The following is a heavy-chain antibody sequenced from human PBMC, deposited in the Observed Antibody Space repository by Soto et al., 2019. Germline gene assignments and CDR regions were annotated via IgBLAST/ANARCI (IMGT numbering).Heavy chain of an antibody. Sequence: GGSLRLSCAASGFSFSGYNMNWVHQAPGKGLEWVSSISGDSNYIYYADSVQGRFTISRDNAKNSVYLQMNSLRAEDTAVYYCARVVYFDRSAYGLWGQGIMVTVSS. CDR1: GFSFSGYN. CDR3: ARVVYFDRSAYGL. V-gene: IGHV3-21*06. J-gene: IGHJ3*01. CDR2: ISGDSNYI. D-gene: IGHD3-22*01.